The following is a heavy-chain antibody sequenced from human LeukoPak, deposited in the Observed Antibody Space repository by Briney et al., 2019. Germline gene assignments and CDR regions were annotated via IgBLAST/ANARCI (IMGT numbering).Heavy chain of an antibody. CDR1: SGSVSSVSYY. CDR3: ARHDRYYDSSTFDI. J-gene: IGHJ3*02. V-gene: IGHV4-61*02. Sequence: SQTLSLTCTVSSGSVSSVSYYWSWIRQPAGKGLEWIGRIYTSGGTNYNPSLKSRVTISVDTSKNQFSLKLSSVTAADTAVYYCARHDRYYDSSTFDIWGQGTMVTVSS. D-gene: IGHD3-22*01. CDR2: IYTSGGT.